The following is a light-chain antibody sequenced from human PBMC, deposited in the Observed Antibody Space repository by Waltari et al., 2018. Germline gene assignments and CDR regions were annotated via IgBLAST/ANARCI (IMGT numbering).Light chain of an antibody. J-gene: IGKJ3*01. V-gene: IGKV2-29*03. CDR1: LGLPHTDGTTF. Sequence: DIGVTQTPLSLYVTAGHQASISCKSSLGLPHTDGTTFVYWYLQKPGQSPQLLIYEVSSRFSGVPERISGSGSGTDFTLKISRVEAEDVGIYYCMQGIELPLTFGPGTRVDI. CDR2: EVS. CDR3: MQGIELPLT.